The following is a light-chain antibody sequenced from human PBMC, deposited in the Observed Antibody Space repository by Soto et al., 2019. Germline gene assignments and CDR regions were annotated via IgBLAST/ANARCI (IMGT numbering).Light chain of an antibody. V-gene: IGKV3-15*01. CDR2: GAS. Sequence: EIVMTQSPATLSVSPGERATLSCRASQSVSSNVAWYQQKPGQAPRLLIYGASTRATGIPARFSGSGSGTEFTLTISSLQSEDFAVYYCQQYNNWPYTLGQGTKLEIK. CDR1: QSVSSN. J-gene: IGKJ2*01. CDR3: QQYNNWPYT.